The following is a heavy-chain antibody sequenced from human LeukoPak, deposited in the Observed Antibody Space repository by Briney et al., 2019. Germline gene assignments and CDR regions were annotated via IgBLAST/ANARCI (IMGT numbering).Heavy chain of an antibody. Sequence: ASVKVSCKASGYTFTIYDINWVRQAPGQGLEWMGWINPNSGNTGYAQKFQGRVTITRNTSISTAYMELSSLRSEDTAVYYCARTLRPYWYSGSHDAFDIWGQGTMVTVSS. CDR1: GYTFTIYD. J-gene: IGHJ3*02. CDR2: INPNSGNT. V-gene: IGHV1-8*03. CDR3: ARTLRPYWYSGSHDAFDI. D-gene: IGHD1-26*01.